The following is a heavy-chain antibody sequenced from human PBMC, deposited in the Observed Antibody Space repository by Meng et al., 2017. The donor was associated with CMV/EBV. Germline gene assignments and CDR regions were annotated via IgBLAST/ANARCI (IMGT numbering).Heavy chain of an antibody. CDR3: VRENGRGSGWFDP. J-gene: IGHJ5*02. CDR1: GYTFTGYY. Sequence: SVKVSCKASGYTFTGYYMHWVRQAPGQGLEWMGGIIPILGIANYAQKFQGRVTITADKSTSTAYMELSSLRSEDTAVYYCVRENGRGSGWFDPWGQGTLVTVSS. V-gene: IGHV1-69*10. CDR2: IIPILGIA. D-gene: IGHD2-15*01.